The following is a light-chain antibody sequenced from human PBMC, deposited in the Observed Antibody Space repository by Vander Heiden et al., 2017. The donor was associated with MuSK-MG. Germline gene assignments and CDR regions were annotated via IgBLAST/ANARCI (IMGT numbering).Light chain of an antibody. CDR1: QSLSDSDDGNSD. CDR3: MRRIKSTIT. CDR2: TCS. Sequence: DIAMTNTLLSLSVTPGETASISCRSSQSLSDSDDGNSDGDWCIQRCGQSPQLLIYTCSNRASGVPDRFSGSGSGTDFTLKISRVEAEDVGVYYCMRRIKSTITFGQGTRMEIK. J-gene: IGKJ5*01. V-gene: IGKV2-40*01.